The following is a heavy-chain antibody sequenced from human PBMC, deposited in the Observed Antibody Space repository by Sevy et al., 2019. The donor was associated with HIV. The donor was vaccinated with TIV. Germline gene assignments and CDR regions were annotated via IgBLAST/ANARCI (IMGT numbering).Heavy chain of an antibody. D-gene: IGHD2-21*01. Sequence: SETLSLTCTVSGGSISSSSYDWGWIRQPPGKGLEWIGSIYYSGSTYYNPSLKSRVTISVDTSKNQFSLKLSSVTAADTAVYYCARHGGIVDQAFDYWGQGTLVTVSS. CDR3: ARHGGIVDQAFDY. V-gene: IGHV4-39*01. CDR2: IYYSGST. J-gene: IGHJ4*02. CDR1: GGSISSSSYD.